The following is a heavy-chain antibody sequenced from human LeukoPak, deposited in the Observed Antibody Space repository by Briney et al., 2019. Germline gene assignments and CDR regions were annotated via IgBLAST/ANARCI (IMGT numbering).Heavy chain of an antibody. CDR3: ARDLPAGGDYGMDV. CDR2: IYYSGST. D-gene: IGHD4-17*01. J-gene: IGHJ6*02. Sequence: PSETLSLTCTVSGGSISSYYWSWIRQPPGKGLEWIGYIYYSGSTNYNPSRKGRVTISLDTSKNQLSLKLSSVTAADTAVYYCARDLPAGGDYGMDVWGQGTTVPVSS. V-gene: IGHV4-59*01. CDR1: GGSISSYY.